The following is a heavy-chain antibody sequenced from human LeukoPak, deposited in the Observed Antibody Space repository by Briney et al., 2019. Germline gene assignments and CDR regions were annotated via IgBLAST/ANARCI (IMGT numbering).Heavy chain of an antibody. D-gene: IGHD5-24*01. J-gene: IGHJ4*02. CDR2: INKSGNTK. CDR3: ARDMGWLQFNY. CDR1: GFTFSDYY. V-gene: IGHV3-11*01. Sequence: GGSLRLSCAASGFTFSDYYMIWIRQAPGKGLEYVSYINKSGNTKYYADSVEGRFAISRDNAKNSLFLQMNGLRAEDTAVYYCARDMGWLQFNYWGQGIPVTVSS.